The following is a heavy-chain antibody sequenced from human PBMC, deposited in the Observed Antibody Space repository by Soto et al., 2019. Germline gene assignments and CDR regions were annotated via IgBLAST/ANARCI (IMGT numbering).Heavy chain of an antibody. V-gene: IGHV1-2*04. D-gene: IGHD3-22*01. Sequence: GASGKVSCKASGYTFTGYYMHWVRQAPGQGLEWMGWINPNSGGTNYAQKFQGWVTMTRDTSISTAYMELSRLRSDDTAVYYCARSTYYYDSSGYSYWGQGTLVTVSS. CDR3: ARSTYYYDSSGYSY. J-gene: IGHJ4*02. CDR1: GYTFTGYY. CDR2: INPNSGGT.